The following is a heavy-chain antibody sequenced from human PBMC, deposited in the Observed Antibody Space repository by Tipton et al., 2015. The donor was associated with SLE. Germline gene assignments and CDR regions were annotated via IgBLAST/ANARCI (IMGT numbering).Heavy chain of an antibody. CDR1: GYSFTTYW. V-gene: IGHV5-51*03. CDR3: ARLVGSTWYPSLGDTNGFDI. J-gene: IGHJ3*02. D-gene: IGHD6-13*01. CDR2: IYPGDSDT. Sequence: QLVQSGAEVKKPGESLKISCKASGYSFTTYWIGWVRQMPGKGLEWVGIIYPGDSDTRYSPSFQDQVTISADTSIGTAYLQWSSLKASDTAMYYCARLVGSTWYPSLGDTNGFDIWGQGTMVTVSS.